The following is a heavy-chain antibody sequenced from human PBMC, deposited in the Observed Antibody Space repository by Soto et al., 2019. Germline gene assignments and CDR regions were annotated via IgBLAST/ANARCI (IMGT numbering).Heavy chain of an antibody. CDR3: VKGYAHSTLGP. J-gene: IGHJ5*02. CDR2: IIGDESLR. D-gene: IGHD2-2*01. CDR1: AFTFSSWW. Sequence: PGGSLRHPCAPSAFTFSSWWIYRALKVRGKGLVWVSRIIGDESLRDYADCGRGRFTISRDNAKNMLYLQMNSLTVEDTAIYYCVKGYAHSTLGPWGQGT. V-gene: IGHV3-74*01.